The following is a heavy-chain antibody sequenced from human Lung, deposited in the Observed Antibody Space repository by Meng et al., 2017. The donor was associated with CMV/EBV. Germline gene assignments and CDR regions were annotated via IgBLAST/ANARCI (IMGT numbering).Heavy chain of an antibody. CDR3: ARVRGTTPLIDY. J-gene: IGHJ4*01. CDR2: ISSNGGST. V-gene: IGHV3-64*02. Sequence: GEXXKISCAASGFTFSSYAMHWVRQAPGKGLEYVTAISSNGGSTYYADSVKGRFTISRDNSKNTLYLQMGILRAEDMAVYYCARVRGTTPLIDYWGHGTLVTVSS. CDR1: GFTFSSYA. D-gene: IGHD1-7*01.